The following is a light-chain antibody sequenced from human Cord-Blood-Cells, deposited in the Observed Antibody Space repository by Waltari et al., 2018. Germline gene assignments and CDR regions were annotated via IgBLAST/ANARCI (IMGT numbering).Light chain of an antibody. CDR2: KAS. V-gene: IGKV1-5*03. J-gene: IGKJ3*01. CDR3: QQYNSYST. CDR1: QSISSW. Sequence: DIQMTQSPSTLSTSVGDRVNITCRASQSISSWLAWYQQKPGKAPKLLIYKASSLESGVPSRFSGSGSGTEFTLTISSLQPDDFATYYCQQYNSYSTFGPGTKVDIK.